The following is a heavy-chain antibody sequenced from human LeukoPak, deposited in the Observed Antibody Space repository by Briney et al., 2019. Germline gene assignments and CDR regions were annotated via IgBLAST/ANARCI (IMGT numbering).Heavy chain of an antibody. CDR3: SRTRAASAGGSFDL. CDR2: IKSKIDGGTK. Sequence: PGGSLRLSCAASGFTFSNAWMSWVRQAPGKGLEWVGRIKSKIDGGTKDYAAPVKGRVTTSRDDSENTLFLEMNSLKIEDTGVYYCSRTRAASAGGSFDLWGQGSLVTVSS. V-gene: IGHV3-15*01. CDR1: GFTFSNAW. J-gene: IGHJ4*02. D-gene: IGHD2-15*01.